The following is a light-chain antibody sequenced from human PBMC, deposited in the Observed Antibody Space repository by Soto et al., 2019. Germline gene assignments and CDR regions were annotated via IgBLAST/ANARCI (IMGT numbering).Light chain of an antibody. CDR1: NSDVGGYSY. V-gene: IGLV2-14*01. CDR3: SSFTRSNTWV. CDR2: EVS. Sequence: QSVLTQPASVSGSPGHSITISCTVTNSDVGGYSYVSWFQQHPGKAPKLIIYEVSNRPSGVSIRFSGSKSGNTASLTVSGLQAEDEADYYCSSFTRSNTWVIGGGTKLTVL. J-gene: IGLJ3*02.